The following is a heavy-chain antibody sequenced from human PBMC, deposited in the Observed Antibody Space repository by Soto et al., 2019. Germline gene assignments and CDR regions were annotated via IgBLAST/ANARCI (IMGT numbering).Heavy chain of an antibody. J-gene: IGHJ4*02. CDR3: AKTNLGYDMLTGPLDY. Sequence: QVQLVQSGAEVKKPGSSVKVSCKASGGTFSSYAISWVRQAPGQGLEWMGGIIPIFGTANYAQKFQGRVTITADESTSTAYMELGSLRSEDTAVYYCAKTNLGYDMLTGPLDYWGQGTLVTVSS. CDR1: GGTFSSYA. D-gene: IGHD3-9*01. CDR2: IIPIFGTA. V-gene: IGHV1-69*01.